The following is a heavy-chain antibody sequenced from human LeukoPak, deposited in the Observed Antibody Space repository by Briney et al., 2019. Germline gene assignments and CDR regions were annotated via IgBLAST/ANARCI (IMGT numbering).Heavy chain of an antibody. CDR3: ARDERDCGGDCYPDAFDI. CDR1: GFTFSSYA. V-gene: IGHV3-64*01. CDR2: ISSNGGST. Sequence: GGSLRLSCAASGFTFSSYAMHWVRQAPGKGLEYVSAISSNGGSTYYANSVKGRFTISRDNSKNTLYLQMGSLRAEDMAVYYCARDERDCGGDCYPDAFDIWGQGTMVTVSS. J-gene: IGHJ3*02. D-gene: IGHD2-21*02.